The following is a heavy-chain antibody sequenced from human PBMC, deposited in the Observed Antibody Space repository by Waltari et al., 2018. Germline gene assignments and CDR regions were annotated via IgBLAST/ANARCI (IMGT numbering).Heavy chain of an antibody. Sequence: QSPLVQSVVDVKKPGASEKDSCQDSGYTCIGHYLHWVRQAPGQGSEWLGWIKPKRGGTKYAQNFQGRGTMTRDSSISTAYIELTSLMYGDTAVYYFLREGGRGYGTYYADYWGLGTVVTVSS. V-gene: IGHV1-2*02. D-gene: IGHD3-10*01. CDR1: GYTCIGHY. CDR2: IKPKRGGT. J-gene: IGHJ4*02. CDR3: LREGGRGYGTYYADY.